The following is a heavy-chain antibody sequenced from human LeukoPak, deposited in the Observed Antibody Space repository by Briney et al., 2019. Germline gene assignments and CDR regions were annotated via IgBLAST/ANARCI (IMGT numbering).Heavy chain of an antibody. Sequence: PGGSLRLSCAASGFAFSSYSMNWVRQAPGKGLEWVSSISSSSSYIYYADSVKGRFTISRDNAKNSLYLQMNSLRAEDTAVYYCARDIGIAARRGSFDYWGQGTLVTVSS. J-gene: IGHJ4*02. V-gene: IGHV3-21*01. CDR1: GFAFSSYS. CDR2: ISSSSSYI. CDR3: ARDIGIAARRGSFDY. D-gene: IGHD6-6*01.